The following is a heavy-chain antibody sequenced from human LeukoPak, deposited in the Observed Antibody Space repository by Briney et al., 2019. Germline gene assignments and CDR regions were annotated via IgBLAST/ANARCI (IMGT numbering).Heavy chain of an antibody. D-gene: IGHD6-19*01. J-gene: IGHJ4*02. CDR1: GFTVSSNY. CDR3: AKDLGIAVVGSLDY. V-gene: IGHV3-53*01. Sequence: GGSLRLSCAASGFTVSSNYMSWVRQAPGKGLEWVSVIYSGGSTYYADSVKGRFTISRDNSKNTLYLQMNSLRAEDTAVYYCAKDLGIAVVGSLDYWGQGTLVSVSS. CDR2: IYSGGST.